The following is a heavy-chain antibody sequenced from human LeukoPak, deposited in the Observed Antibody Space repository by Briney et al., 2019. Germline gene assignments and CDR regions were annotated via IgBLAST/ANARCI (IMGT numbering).Heavy chain of an antibody. V-gene: IGHV4-38-2*02. CDR2: IYTSGST. D-gene: IGHD5-24*01. CDR3: ARGDGYTSD. Sequence: SETLSLTCTVSGYSISSGYYWGWIRQPPGKGLEWIGRIYTSGSTNYNPSLKSRVTMSVDTSKNQFSLKLSSVTAADTAVYYCARGDGYTSDWGQGTLVTVSS. CDR1: GYSISSGYY. J-gene: IGHJ4*02.